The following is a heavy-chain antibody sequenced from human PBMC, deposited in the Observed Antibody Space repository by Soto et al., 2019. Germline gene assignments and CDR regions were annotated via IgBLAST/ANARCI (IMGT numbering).Heavy chain of an antibody. J-gene: IGHJ1*01. V-gene: IGHV1-18*01. CDR1: GYTFTSYG. Sequence: QVQLVQSGAEVKKPGASVKVSCKPSGYTFTSYGISWVRQAPGQGLEWMGWISAYNGNTNYAQKLQGRVTMTTDTSTSTAYMELTSMRADDTAVYYCARASSSWHYFQQWGEGTLVMVSS. CDR3: ARASSSWHYFQQ. CDR2: ISAYNGNT. D-gene: IGHD6-13*01.